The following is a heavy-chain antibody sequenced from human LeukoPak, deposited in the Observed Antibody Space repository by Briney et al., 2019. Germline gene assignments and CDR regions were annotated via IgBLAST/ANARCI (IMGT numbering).Heavy chain of an antibody. CDR1: GYTFTGYY. D-gene: IGHD3-10*01. J-gene: IGHJ4*02. Sequence: ASVKVSCMASGYTFTGYYMHWVRQAPGQGLEWMGWINPNTGGTHYAQKFQGRVTMTRDTSINTAYTELSSLRSDDTAVYYCAREDMFRGVMQFDYWGQGTLVTVSS. CDR2: INPNTGGT. V-gene: IGHV1-2*02. CDR3: AREDMFRGVMQFDY.